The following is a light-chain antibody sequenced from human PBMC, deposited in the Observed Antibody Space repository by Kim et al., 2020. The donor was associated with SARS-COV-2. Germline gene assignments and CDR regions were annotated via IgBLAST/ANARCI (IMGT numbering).Light chain of an antibody. J-gene: IGKJ4*01. CDR2: VAS. V-gene: IGKV3-20*01. CDR1: QSVTSNY. Sequence: EIVLTQSPGTLSLSPGERATLSCRASQSVTSNYLAWYQQKPGQAPRLLIYVASSRATGIPDRFSGSGSGTDFTLTIGRLEPEDSAVYYCQQYGSSPLTFGGGTKLEI. CDR3: QQYGSSPLT.